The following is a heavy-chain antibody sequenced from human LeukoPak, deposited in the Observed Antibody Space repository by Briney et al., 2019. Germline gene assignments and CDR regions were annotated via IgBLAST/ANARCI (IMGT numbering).Heavy chain of an antibody. Sequence: ASVKVSCKXSGYTFTSNGISWVRQAPGQGLEWMGWISAYNGNTNYAQKLQGRVTMTTDTSTSTAYMELRSLRSDDTAVYYCARVEAVADYVDYWGQGTLVTVSS. D-gene: IGHD6-19*01. CDR1: GYTFTSNG. CDR2: ISAYNGNT. CDR3: ARVEAVADYVDY. J-gene: IGHJ4*02. V-gene: IGHV1-18*01.